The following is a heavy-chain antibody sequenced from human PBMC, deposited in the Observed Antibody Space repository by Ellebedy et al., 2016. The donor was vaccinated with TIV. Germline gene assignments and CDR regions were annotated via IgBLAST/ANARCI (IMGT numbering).Heavy chain of an antibody. Sequence: GESLKISCAASGFTFNNYAMSWVRQAPGKGLEWISYIDTRSTRLYADSVKGRFTISRDNTKSSLFLQVSSLRDEDTAVYYCTRDGGSYGSGRFGRADHWGQGTLVTVSS. CDR3: TRDGGSYGSGRFGRADH. CDR2: IDTRSTRL. CDR1: GFTFNNYA. J-gene: IGHJ4*02. V-gene: IGHV3-48*02. D-gene: IGHD3-10*01.